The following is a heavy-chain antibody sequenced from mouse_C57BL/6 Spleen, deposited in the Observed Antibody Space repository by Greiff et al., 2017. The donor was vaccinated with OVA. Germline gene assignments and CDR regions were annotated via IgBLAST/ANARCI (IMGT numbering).Heavy chain of an antibody. V-gene: IGHV5-9*01. J-gene: IGHJ2*01. CDR2: ISGGGGNT. Sequence: DVKLQESGGGLVKPGGSLKLSCAASGFTFSSYTMSWVRQTPEKRLEWVATISGGGGNTYYPDSVKGRFTISRDNAKNTLYLQMSSLRSEDTALYYCATMTPYYSDYWGQGTTLTVSS. CDR1: GFTFSSYT. CDR3: ATMTPYYSDY. D-gene: IGHD2-4*01.